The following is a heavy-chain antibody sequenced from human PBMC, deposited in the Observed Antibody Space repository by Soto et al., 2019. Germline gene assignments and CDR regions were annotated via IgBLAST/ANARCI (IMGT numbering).Heavy chain of an antibody. Sequence: GGSLRLSCAASGFTFSNYGMHWVRQAPGKGLEWVAIISYDGSDKSYADTVKGRITISRDNSKNTLYLQMNSLRADDSVVYYCVRVSQMSVGTFDYWGQGTLVTVSS. J-gene: IGHJ4*01. CDR3: VRVSQMSVGTFDY. V-gene: IGHV3-30*03. CDR1: GFTFSNYG. CDR2: ISYDGSDK.